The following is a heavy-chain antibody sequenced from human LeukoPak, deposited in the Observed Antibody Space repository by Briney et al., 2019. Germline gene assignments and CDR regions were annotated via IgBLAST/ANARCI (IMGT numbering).Heavy chain of an antibody. V-gene: IGHV4-39*01. CDR3: ARGLLRFLEWFPLYFDY. CDR2: IYYSGST. J-gene: IGHJ4*02. Sequence: SETLSLTCTVSGGSISSSSYYWGRIRQPPGKGLEWIGSIYYSGSTYYNPSLKSRVTISVDTSKNQFSLKLSSVTAADTAVYYCARGLLRFLEWFPLYFDYWGQGTLVTVSS. D-gene: IGHD3-3*01. CDR1: GGSISSSSYY.